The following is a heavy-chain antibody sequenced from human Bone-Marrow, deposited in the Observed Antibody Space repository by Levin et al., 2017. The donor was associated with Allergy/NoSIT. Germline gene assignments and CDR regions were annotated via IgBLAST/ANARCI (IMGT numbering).Heavy chain of an antibody. V-gene: IGHV4-34*01. J-gene: IGHJ5*02. D-gene: IGHD2-15*01. CDR1: GGSFSDYY. CDR3: AREPGYCSGGSCYGGWFDP. CDR2: IYHRGST. Sequence: PGGSLRLSCAVYGGSFSDYYWSWIRQPPGKGLEWIGEIYHRGSTYYNPSLKSRVTISADTSKNQFSLKLSSVTAADTAVYYCAREPGYCSGGSCYGGWFDPWGQGTLVTVSS.